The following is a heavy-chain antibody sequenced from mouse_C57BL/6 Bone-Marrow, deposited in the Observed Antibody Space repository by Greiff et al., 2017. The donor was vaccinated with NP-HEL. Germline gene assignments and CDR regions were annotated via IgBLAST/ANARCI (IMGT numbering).Heavy chain of an antibody. D-gene: IGHD2-4*01. Sequence: EVKLVESGGGLVQPGGSLKLSCAASGFTFSDYGMAWVRQAPRTGPEWVAFISILAYSIYYAEPVTGRFTIPRENAKNTLYLEMSSLRFEDTAMDYCARNDFRIMDYWGQGTSVTVSS. J-gene: IGHJ4*01. CDR1: GFTFSDYG. CDR2: ISILAYSI. V-gene: IGHV5-15*01. CDR3: ARNDFRIMDY.